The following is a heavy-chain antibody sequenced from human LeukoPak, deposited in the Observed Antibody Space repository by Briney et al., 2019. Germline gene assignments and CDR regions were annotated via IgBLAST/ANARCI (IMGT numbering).Heavy chain of an antibody. J-gene: IGHJ4*02. CDR2: IYYSGST. Sequence: ASETLSLTCTVSGGSISSSSYYWGWIRQPPGKGLEWIGSIYYSGSTYYNPSPKSRVTISVDTSKNQFSLKLSSVTAADKAVYYCARRGYYYDSSGYFSYFDYWGQGTLVTVSS. D-gene: IGHD3-22*01. CDR3: ARRGYYYDSSGYFSYFDY. CDR1: GGSISSSSYY. V-gene: IGHV4-39*01.